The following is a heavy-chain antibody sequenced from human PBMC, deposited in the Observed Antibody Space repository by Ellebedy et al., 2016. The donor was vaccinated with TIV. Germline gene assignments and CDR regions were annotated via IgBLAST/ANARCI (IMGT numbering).Heavy chain of an antibody. V-gene: IGHV3-11*01. Sequence: PGGSLRLSCAASGFTFSNYYMNWIRLAPGKGLEWISYINSGGTIIYYADSVKGRFTITRDNAKNSLYLQMHSLRAEDTAVYYCARDKNGSPDYWGQGTLVTVSS. CDR2: INSGGTII. CDR3: ARDKNGSPDY. CDR1: GFTFSNYY. D-gene: IGHD1-26*01. J-gene: IGHJ4*02.